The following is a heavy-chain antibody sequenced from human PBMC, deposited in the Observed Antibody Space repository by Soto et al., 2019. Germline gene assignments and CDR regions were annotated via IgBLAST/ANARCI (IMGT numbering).Heavy chain of an antibody. V-gene: IGHV3-30-3*01. Sequence: QVQLVESGGGVVQPGRSLRLSCAASGFTFSSYAMHWVRQAPGKGLEWVAVISYDGSNKYYADSVKGRFTISRDNSKNTLYLQMYSLRAEDTAVYYCARGRGVDGQRQFDYWGQGTLVTVSS. D-gene: IGHD1-1*01. CDR2: ISYDGSNK. CDR1: GFTFSSYA. CDR3: ARGRGVDGQRQFDY. J-gene: IGHJ4*02.